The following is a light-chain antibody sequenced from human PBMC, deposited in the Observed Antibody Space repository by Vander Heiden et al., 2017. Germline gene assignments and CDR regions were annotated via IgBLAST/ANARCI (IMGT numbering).Light chain of an antibody. CDR1: NIGSKN. CDR2: RDN. Sequence: SYDLTQALSVSVALGQTAMITCGGKNIGSKNVHWYQQKPGQAPALVIYRDNNRPSGIPERLSGSNSGNTATLTISSAQVGDEADYFCQVWDNGSVVFGGGTKLTVL. CDR3: QVWDNGSVV. J-gene: IGLJ3*02. V-gene: IGLV3-9*01.